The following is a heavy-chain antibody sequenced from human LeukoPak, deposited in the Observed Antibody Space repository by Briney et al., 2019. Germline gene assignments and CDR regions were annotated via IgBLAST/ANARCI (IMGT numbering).Heavy chain of an antibody. V-gene: IGHV4-34*01. J-gene: IGHJ3*02. Sequence: SETLSLTCAVYGGSFSGYYWSWIRQPPGKGLEWIGEINHSGSTNYNPSLKSRVTISVDTSKNQFSLKLSSVTAADTAVYYCARGPIGPGDAFDIWGQGTMVTVSS. D-gene: IGHD1-14*01. CDR3: ARGPIGPGDAFDI. CDR2: INHSGST. CDR1: GGSFSGYY.